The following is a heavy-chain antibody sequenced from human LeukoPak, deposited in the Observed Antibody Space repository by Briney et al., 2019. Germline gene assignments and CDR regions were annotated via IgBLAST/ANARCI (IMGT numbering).Heavy chain of an antibody. J-gene: IGHJ3*02. CDR3: ARRGHDYGGRDGFDI. CDR1: GFIFTNYC. V-gene: IGHV5-51*01. CDR2: IYPLDSDT. Sequence: GESLKISCQTSGFIFTNYCIGGVRLMPGKGLEWMGIIYPLDSDTRYSPSLQGQVTISADASISTAYLHWSSLKASDTAMYYCARRGHDYGGRDGFDIWGQGAMVTVSS. D-gene: IGHD4-23*01.